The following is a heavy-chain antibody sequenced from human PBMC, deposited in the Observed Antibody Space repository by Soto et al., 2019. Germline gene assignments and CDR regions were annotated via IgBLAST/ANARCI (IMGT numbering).Heavy chain of an antibody. J-gene: IGHJ6*03. V-gene: IGHV1-69*02. CDR3: ARVRYGSGQPYYMDV. D-gene: IGHD3-10*01. CDR1: GGTFSSYT. Sequence: SVKVSCKASGGTFSSYTISWVRQAPGQGLEWMGRIIPILGIANYAQKFQGRVTITADKSTSTAYMELSSLRSEDTAVYYCARVRYGSGQPYYMDVWGKGTTVTVSS. CDR2: IIPILGIA.